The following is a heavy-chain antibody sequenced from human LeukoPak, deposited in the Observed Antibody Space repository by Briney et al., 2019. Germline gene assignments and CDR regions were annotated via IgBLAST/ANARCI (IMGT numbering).Heavy chain of an antibody. V-gene: IGHV4-31*03. CDR3: ATYSGNRGQAFDC. CDR2: MSYSGGT. D-gene: IGHD1-26*01. Sequence: ASQTLSLTCTVSGGSISSGGYYWSWIRQHPGKGLEWIGYMSYSGGTYYNPSLKSRVTISVDTSKNQFSLKLSSVTAADTAVYYCATYSGNRGQAFDCWGQGTLVTVSS. CDR1: GGSISSGGYY. J-gene: IGHJ4*02.